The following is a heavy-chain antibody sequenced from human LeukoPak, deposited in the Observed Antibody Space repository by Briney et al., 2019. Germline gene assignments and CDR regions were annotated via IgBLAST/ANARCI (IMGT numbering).Heavy chain of an antibody. CDR1: GGSFSGYY. CDR3: ARSLFFHYGSGSYSPRSFDY. V-gene: IGHV4-34*01. J-gene: IGHJ4*02. CDR2: INHSGST. D-gene: IGHD3-10*01. Sequence: PSETLSLTCAVYGGSFSGYYWSWIRQPPGKGLEWIGEINHSGSTNYNPSLKSRVTISVDTSKNQFSLKPSSVTAADTAVYYCARSLFFHYGSGSYSPRSFDYWGQGTLVTVSS.